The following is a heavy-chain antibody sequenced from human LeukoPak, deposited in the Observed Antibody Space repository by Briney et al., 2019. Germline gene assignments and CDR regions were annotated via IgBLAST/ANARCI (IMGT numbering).Heavy chain of an antibody. V-gene: IGHV3-49*03. CDR2: IRSKAYGGTT. CDR1: GFTFGDYA. D-gene: IGHD6-13*01. CDR3: TIDIRPYSSSSRTSFDP. J-gene: IGHJ5*02. Sequence: PGRSLRLSCTASGFTFGDYAMSWFRQAPGKGLEWVGFIRSKAYGGTTEYAASVKGRFTISRDDSKSIAYLQMNSLKTEDTAVYYCTIDIRPYSSSSRTSFDPWGQGTLVTVSS.